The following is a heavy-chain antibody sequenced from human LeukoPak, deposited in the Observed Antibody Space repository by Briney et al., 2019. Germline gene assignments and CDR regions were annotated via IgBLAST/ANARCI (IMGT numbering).Heavy chain of an antibody. V-gene: IGHV1-46*01. CDR2: INPSGGST. D-gene: IGHD2/OR15-2a*01. J-gene: IGHJ3*02. CDR1: GYTFSDLH. Sequence: ASVKVSCKASGYTFSDLHMHWVRQAPGQGLEWMGIINPSGGSTSYAEKFQGRMSMTRDTSTSTVYMEVSSLTSEDTAMYYCARDRNPLPGLDACDIWGQGTMVTVSS. CDR3: ARDRNPLPGLDACDI.